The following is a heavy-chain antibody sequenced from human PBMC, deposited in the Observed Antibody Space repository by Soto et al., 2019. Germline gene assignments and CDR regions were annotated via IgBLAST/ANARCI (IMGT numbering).Heavy chain of an antibody. CDR2: IYYSGST. V-gene: IGHV4-31*03. J-gene: IGHJ4*02. CDR3: ARGFPDGAVVVVAATPSFDY. D-gene: IGHD2-15*01. Sequence: SETLSLTCTVSGGSISSGGYYWSWIRQHPGKGLEWIGYIYYSGSTYYNPSLKIRVTISVDTSKNQFSLKLSSVTAADTAVYYCARGFPDGAVVVVAATPSFDYWGQGTLVTVSS. CDR1: GGSISSGGYY.